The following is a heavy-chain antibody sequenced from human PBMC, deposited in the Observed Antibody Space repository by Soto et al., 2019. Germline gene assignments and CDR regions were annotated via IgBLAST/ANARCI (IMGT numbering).Heavy chain of an antibody. Sequence: SETLSLTCTVSGGSVSSYYWAWIRQSPGKALEWIGYIYYSGSTKYNPSLKSRVTMSVDTSNNQFSLRVSSVTAADTAVYYCARHSNRNYGLYYFDFWGLGALVTVS. CDR3: ARHSNRNYGLYYFDF. CDR1: GGSVSSYY. J-gene: IGHJ4*02. D-gene: IGHD4-4*01. CDR2: IYYSGST. V-gene: IGHV4-59*08.